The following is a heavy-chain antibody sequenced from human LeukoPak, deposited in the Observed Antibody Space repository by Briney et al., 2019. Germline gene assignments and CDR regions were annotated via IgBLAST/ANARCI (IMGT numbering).Heavy chain of an antibody. Sequence: ASVKVSCKASGYTFTSYAMHWVRQAPGQRLEWMGWINAGNGSTKYSQKFQGRVTITRDTSASTAYMELSSLRSEDTAVYYCARASRPWELLYWGQGTLVTVSS. V-gene: IGHV1-3*01. CDR2: INAGNGST. D-gene: IGHD1-26*01. CDR3: ARASRPWELLY. J-gene: IGHJ4*02. CDR1: GYTFTSYA.